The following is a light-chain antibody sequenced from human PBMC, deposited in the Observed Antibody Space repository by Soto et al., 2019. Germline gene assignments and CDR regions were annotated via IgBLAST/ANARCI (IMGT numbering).Light chain of an antibody. CDR3: QQYGYLVT. V-gene: IGKV3-20*01. CDR2: GAS. CDR1: QSITNNY. J-gene: IGKJ4*01. Sequence: EIVLTQSPGTLSLSPGERATLSCRASQSITNNYLAWYQQKPGRAHRLLIYGASSRATGIPDRFSGSGSGTDFTLTISRLEPEDFAMYYCQQYGYLVTFVGGTKVEIK.